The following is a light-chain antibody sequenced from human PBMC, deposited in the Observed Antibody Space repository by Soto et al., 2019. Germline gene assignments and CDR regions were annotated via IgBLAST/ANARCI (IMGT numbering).Light chain of an antibody. CDR1: QSVLYTSTDKNY. V-gene: IGKV4-1*01. J-gene: IGKJ1*01. CDR3: QQYFNTPRP. Sequence: DIVLTQSPESLAVSLGERATISCKSSQSVLYTSTDKNYLAWYQHRVGQPPRLLISWASTRESGGPDRFSGSGSGTDFTLTISSVQAEDVAVYLCQQYFNTPRPFGQGTRVEV. CDR2: WAS.